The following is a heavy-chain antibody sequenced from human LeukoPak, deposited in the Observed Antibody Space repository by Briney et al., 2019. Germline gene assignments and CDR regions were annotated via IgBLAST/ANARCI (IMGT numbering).Heavy chain of an antibody. CDR1: GFTFTGHS. D-gene: IGHD2-15*01. Sequence: GGSLRLSCVASGFTFTGHSMHWVRPVPDKGLEWMAIISFDGSNTHYADSVKGRFTISRDNSKNTLYLQMNSLRSDDTAVYYCARSSGGSSHFDYWGQGTLVTVSS. J-gene: IGHJ4*02. CDR2: ISFDGSNT. CDR3: ARSSGGSSHFDY. V-gene: IGHV3-30*03.